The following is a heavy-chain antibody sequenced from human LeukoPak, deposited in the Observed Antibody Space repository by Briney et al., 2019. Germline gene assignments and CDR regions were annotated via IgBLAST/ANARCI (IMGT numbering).Heavy chain of an antibody. Sequence: SETLSLTCTVSGGSISSSSYYWGWIRQPPGKGLEWIGIIYYSGSTYSNPSLKSRVTISVDTSKNQFSLKLSSVTAADTAVYYCARLSFGLLWFGGHRQNAFDIWGQGTMVTVSS. CDR2: IYYSGST. CDR3: ARLSFGLLWFGGHRQNAFDI. D-gene: IGHD3-10*01. V-gene: IGHV4-39*07. CDR1: GGSISSSSYY. J-gene: IGHJ3*02.